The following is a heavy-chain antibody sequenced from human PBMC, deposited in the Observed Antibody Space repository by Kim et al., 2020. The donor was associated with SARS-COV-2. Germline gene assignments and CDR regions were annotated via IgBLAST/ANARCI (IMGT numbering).Heavy chain of an antibody. D-gene: IGHD6-13*01. CDR3: ARDWAAAGFDY. V-gene: IGHV1-18*01. CDR2: T. Sequence: TNYAQKLQGRVTMTTDTSTSTAYMELRSLRSDDTAVYYCARDWAAAGFDYWGQGTLVTVSS. J-gene: IGHJ4*02.